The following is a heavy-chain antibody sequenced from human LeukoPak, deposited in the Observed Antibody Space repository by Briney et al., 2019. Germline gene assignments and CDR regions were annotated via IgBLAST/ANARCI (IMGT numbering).Heavy chain of an antibody. V-gene: IGHV3-23*01. CDR3: ASHGGPKFPVDY. CDR2: ISGSGGST. J-gene: IGHJ4*02. CDR1: GFTFSSYA. D-gene: IGHD2-15*01. Sequence: GGSLRLSCAASGFTFSSYAMSWVRQAPGKGLEWVSAISGSGGSTYYADSVKGRFTISRDNAKNSLYLQMNSLRAEDTAVYYCASHGGPKFPVDYWGQGTLVTVSS.